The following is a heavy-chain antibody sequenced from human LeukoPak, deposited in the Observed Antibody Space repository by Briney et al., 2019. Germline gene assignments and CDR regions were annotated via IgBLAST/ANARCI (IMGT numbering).Heavy chain of an antibody. J-gene: IGHJ3*02. CDR3: AREGYDFWSGYPDAFDI. CDR1: GGSISSYY. CDR2: IYYSGST. V-gene: IGHV4-59*01. Sequence: SETLSLTCTVSGGSISSYYWSWIWQPPGKGLEWIGYIYYSGSTNYNPSLKSRVTISVDTSKNQFSLKLSSVTAADTAVYYCAREGYDFWSGYPDAFDIWGQGTMVTVSS. D-gene: IGHD3-3*01.